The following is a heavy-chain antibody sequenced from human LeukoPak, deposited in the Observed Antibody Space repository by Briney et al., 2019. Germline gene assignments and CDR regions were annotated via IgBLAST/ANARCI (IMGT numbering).Heavy chain of an antibody. CDR2: ISSSSSAI. V-gene: IGHV3-48*03. J-gene: IGHJ4*02. CDR1: GFTFSSYE. D-gene: IGHD2-21*02. Sequence: GGSLRLSCAASGFTFSSYEMNWVRQAPGKGLEWLSYISSSSSAILYADSVKGRFTVSRDNSKNSLYLQMNSLRVEDTAIYYCAREEADCGGDCFLLWGQGTLVTVSS. CDR3: AREEADCGGDCFLL.